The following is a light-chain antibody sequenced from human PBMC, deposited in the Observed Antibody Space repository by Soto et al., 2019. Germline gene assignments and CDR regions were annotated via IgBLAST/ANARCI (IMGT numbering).Light chain of an antibody. CDR2: DVS. V-gene: IGKV1-5*01. CDR1: QSISSY. CDR3: QHYKMYSPWT. Sequence: DIHMTQSPSSLSASVGDRLTITARPGQSISSYLNWYQQKPGKAPKLLIYDVSTLQSGVPSRFSGSGSGTEFTLTTSSLQPDDFATYYCQHYKMYSPWTFGQGTKVDIK. J-gene: IGKJ1*01.